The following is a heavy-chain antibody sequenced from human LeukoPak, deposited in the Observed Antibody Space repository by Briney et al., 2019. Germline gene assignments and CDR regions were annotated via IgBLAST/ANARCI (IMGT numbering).Heavy chain of an antibody. CDR3: AKLPHYYDGSGYPY. CDR1: GFTFRNYA. V-gene: IGHV3-23*01. D-gene: IGHD3-22*01. J-gene: IGHJ4*02. Sequence: GGSLRLSCVASGFTFRNYAMMWVRQAAGRGPEWVSAIRGNGIHTQYADSVKDRFTIFRDNSRNTLYLQMNSLRADDTAVYYCAKLPHYYDGSGYPYWGQGTLVTVSS. CDR2: IRGNGIHT.